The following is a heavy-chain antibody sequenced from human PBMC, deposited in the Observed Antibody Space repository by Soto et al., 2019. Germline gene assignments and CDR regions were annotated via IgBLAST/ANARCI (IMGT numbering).Heavy chain of an antibody. D-gene: IGHD6-13*01. Sequence: ASVKVSCKASGYTFTSYYMHWVRQAPGQGLEWMGIINPSGGSTSYAQKFQGRVTMTRDTSTSAVYMELSSLRSEDTAVYYCARDGAAAGTAYNWFDPWGQGTLVTVSS. V-gene: IGHV1-46*01. CDR1: GYTFTSYY. J-gene: IGHJ5*02. CDR3: ARDGAAAGTAYNWFDP. CDR2: INPSGGST.